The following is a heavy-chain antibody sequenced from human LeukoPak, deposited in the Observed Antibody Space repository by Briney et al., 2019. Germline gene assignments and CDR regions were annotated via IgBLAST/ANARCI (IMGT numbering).Heavy chain of an antibody. V-gene: IGHV4-34*01. Sequence: PSETLSLTCAVYGGSFSGYYWSWIRQPPGKGLEWIGEINHSGSTNYNPSLKSRVTISVDTSKNQFSLKLSSVTAADTAAYYCARVLLGGYSSGWYDAFDIWGQGTMVTVSS. D-gene: IGHD6-19*01. J-gene: IGHJ3*02. CDR3: ARVLLGGYSSGWYDAFDI. CDR1: GGSFSGYY. CDR2: INHSGST.